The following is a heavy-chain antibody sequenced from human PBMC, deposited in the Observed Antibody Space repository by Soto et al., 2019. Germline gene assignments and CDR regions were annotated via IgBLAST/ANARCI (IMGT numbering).Heavy chain of an antibody. CDR2: MNPSTGNT. CDR3: ARGRIIVAGGFDP. CDR1: GYTFTSYD. J-gene: IGHJ5*02. D-gene: IGHD6-19*01. Sequence: QVQLVQSGAEVKKPGASVKVSCKASGYTFTSYDIIWVRQATGQGLEWMGWMNPSTGNTDSAEKFQGRLTMTRNTSISTVYMELSSLSFEDTAVYYWARGRIIVAGGFDPWGHGTLVTVSS. V-gene: IGHV1-8*01.